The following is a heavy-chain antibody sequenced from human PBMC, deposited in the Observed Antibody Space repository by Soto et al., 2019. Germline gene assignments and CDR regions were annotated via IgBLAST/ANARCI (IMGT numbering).Heavy chain of an antibody. D-gene: IGHD2-2*01. CDR2: INNYNGNT. J-gene: IGHJ4*02. CDR3: ARGHLRHIVVVPAALDY. Sequence: QVQLVQSGAEVKKPGASVKVSCKTSGYTFTDYVISWVRQAPGQGLEWMGWINNYNGNTNYAQNLQGRVTMTTDTTTDTAYMEVRSLRSDDTAVYYCARGHLRHIVVVPAALDYWGQGTLVTVSS. V-gene: IGHV1-18*01. CDR1: GYTFTDYV.